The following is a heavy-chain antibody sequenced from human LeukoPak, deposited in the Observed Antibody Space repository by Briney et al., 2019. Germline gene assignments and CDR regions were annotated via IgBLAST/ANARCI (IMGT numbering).Heavy chain of an antibody. CDR3: ARDLSYYLFRSGFNYIDF. J-gene: IGHJ4*02. CDR1: GFTFSNYN. Sequence: PGRSLRLSCATSGFTFSNYNLHWVRQAPGKGLEWVAVISSDGVNTYFADSVRGRFTISRDYSKDTLFMHMNSLRAEDTAVYYCARDLSYYLFRSGFNYIDFWGQGTLVTVSS. CDR2: ISSDGVNT. D-gene: IGHD3-3*01. V-gene: IGHV3-30-3*01.